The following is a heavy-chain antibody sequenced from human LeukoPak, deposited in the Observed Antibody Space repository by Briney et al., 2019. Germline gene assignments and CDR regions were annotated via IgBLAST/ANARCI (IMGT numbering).Heavy chain of an antibody. J-gene: IGHJ4*02. Sequence: SETLSLTCTVSGGSISSSSYYWGWIRQPPGKGLEWIGSIYYGGTTYYNPSLKSRVSISIDTSKNQFSLRLTSVTAADTAVYYCARQTGSGLFILPGGQGTLVTVSS. CDR2: IYYGGTT. V-gene: IGHV4-39*01. CDR1: GGSISSSSYY. D-gene: IGHD3/OR15-3a*01. CDR3: ARQTGSGLFILP.